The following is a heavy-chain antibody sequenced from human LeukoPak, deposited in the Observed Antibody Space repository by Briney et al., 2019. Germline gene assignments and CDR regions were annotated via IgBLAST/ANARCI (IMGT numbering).Heavy chain of an antibody. D-gene: IGHD4-17*01. CDR2: IYYSGST. V-gene: IGHV4-59*08. J-gene: IGHJ4*02. CDR1: GGSISSYY. CDR3: ARGGRLAHDYESD. Sequence: SETLSLTCTVSGGSISSYYWSWIRQPPGKGLEWIGYIYYSGSTNYNPSLKSRVTISVDTSKNQFSLKLSSVTAADTAVYYCARGGRLAHDYESDWGQGTLVTVSS.